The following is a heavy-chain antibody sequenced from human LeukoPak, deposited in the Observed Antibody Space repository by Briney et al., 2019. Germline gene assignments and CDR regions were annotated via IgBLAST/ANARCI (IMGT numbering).Heavy chain of an antibody. V-gene: IGHV4-61*02. J-gene: IGHJ5*02. Sequence: PSETLSLTCTVSGGSISSGSYYWSWIRQPAGKGLEWIGRIYTSGSTNYNPSLKSRVTISVDTSKNQFSLKLTSVTAADTAMYYCARDGDYGSPYGSWGQGILVTVSS. CDR1: GGSISSGSYY. D-gene: IGHD3-10*01. CDR2: IYTSGST. CDR3: ARDGDYGSPYGS.